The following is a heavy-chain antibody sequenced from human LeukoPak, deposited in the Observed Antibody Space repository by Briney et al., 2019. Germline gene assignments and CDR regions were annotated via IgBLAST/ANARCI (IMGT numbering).Heavy chain of an antibody. V-gene: IGHV4-59*08. CDR2: IYYSGST. D-gene: IGHD1-1*01. CDR3: ARQGTDGMDV. J-gene: IGHJ6*02. Sequence: SETLSLTCTVPGGSISSYYWSWIRQPPGKGLEWIGYIYYSGSTNYNPSLKSRVTISVDTSKNQFSLKLSSVTAADTAVYYCARQGTDGMDVWGQGTTVTVSS. CDR1: GGSISSYY.